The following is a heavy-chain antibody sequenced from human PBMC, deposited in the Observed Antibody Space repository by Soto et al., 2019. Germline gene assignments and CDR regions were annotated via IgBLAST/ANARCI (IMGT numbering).Heavy chain of an antibody. CDR3: ASPKIAFYNWFDP. D-gene: IGHD3-3*02. CDR1: GGSISSSSYY. Sequence: PSETLSLTCTVSGGSISSSSYYWGWIRQPPGKGLEWIGSIYYSGSTYYNPSLKSRVTISVDTSKNQFSLKLSSVTAADTAVYYCASPKIAFYNWFDPWGQGTQVTVSS. J-gene: IGHJ5*02. CDR2: IYYSGST. V-gene: IGHV4-39*01.